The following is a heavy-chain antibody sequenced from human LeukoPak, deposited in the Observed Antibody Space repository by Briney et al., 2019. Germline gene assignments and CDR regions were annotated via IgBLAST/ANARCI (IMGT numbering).Heavy chain of an antibody. J-gene: IGHJ4*02. CDR1: GFIFSSYA. CDR3: ARSLRVATPDFDY. D-gene: IGHD5-12*01. V-gene: IGHV3-64*01. CDR2: ISSNGGST. Sequence: GGSLRLSCAASGFIFSSYAMHWVRQAPGKGLEYVSAISSNGGSTYYANSVKGRFTISRDNSKNTLYLQMGSLRAEDMAVYYCARSLRVATPDFDYWGQGTLVTVSS.